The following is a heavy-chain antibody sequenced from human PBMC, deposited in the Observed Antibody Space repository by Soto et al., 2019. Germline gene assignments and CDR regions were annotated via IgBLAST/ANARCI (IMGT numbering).Heavy chain of an antibody. D-gene: IGHD3-3*01. J-gene: IGHJ4*02. CDR2: INAGNGNT. V-gene: IGHV1-3*01. Sequence: ASVKVSCKASGYTFTSYAMHWVRQAPGQRLEWMGWINAGNGNTKYSQKFQGRVTITRDTSASTAYMELSSLRSEDTAVYYCARPYYDFWSGTQPVDYRGQGTLVTVSS. CDR3: ARPYYDFWSGTQPVDY. CDR1: GYTFTSYA.